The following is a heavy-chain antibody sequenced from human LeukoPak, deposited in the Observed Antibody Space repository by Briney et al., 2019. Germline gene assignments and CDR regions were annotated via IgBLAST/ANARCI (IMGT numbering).Heavy chain of an antibody. D-gene: IGHD6-19*01. Sequence: GGSLRLPCAVSGLTFSNSAMSWVRQAPGKGLEWVAAISVGSDVIYYADSVKGRFAISRDNAKNSLYLQMNSLRAEDTALYYCAKDAGAVAGPNREYYFDYWGQGTLVTVSS. CDR3: AKDAGAVAGPNREYYFDY. V-gene: IGHV3-23*01. J-gene: IGHJ4*02. CDR2: ISVGSDVI. CDR1: GLTFSNSA.